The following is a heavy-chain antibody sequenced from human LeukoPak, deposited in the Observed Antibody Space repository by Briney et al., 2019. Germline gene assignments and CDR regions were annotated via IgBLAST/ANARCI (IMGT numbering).Heavy chain of an antibody. CDR2: ISGSGGST. V-gene: IGHV3-23*01. D-gene: IGHD3-9*01. CDR1: GFTFSSYA. Sequence: GGSLRLSCAASGFTFSSYAMSWDRQAPGKGREWVSAISGSGGSTYYADSVKGRFTISRDNSKNTLYLQMNSLRAEDTAVYYCAKDRKLRYFDWLLYFDYWGQGTLVTVSS. J-gene: IGHJ4*02. CDR3: AKDRKLRYFDWLLYFDY.